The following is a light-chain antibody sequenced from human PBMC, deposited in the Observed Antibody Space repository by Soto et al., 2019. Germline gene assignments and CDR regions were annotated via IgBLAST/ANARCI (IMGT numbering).Light chain of an antibody. CDR2: FAS. Sequence: VMTQSPATLSVSPGERAALSCRASQSVSTNLAWYRQKPGQPPRLLIYFASTRATAVPARFTAGGSGKEFTLTISSLQSDDLAVYYCQQYDKWPRNFGQGTQVDIK. J-gene: IGKJ1*01. CDR1: QSVSTN. CDR3: QQYDKWPRN. V-gene: IGKV3-15*01.